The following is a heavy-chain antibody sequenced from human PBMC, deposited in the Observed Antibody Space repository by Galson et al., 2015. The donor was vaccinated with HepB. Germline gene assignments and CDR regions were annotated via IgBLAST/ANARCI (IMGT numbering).Heavy chain of an antibody. CDR3: ARDPNYYMDV. CDR2: MYYSGST. CDR1: GGSISSGGYY. V-gene: IGHV4-31*03. Sequence: LSLTCTVSGGSISSGGYYWSWIRQHPGKGLEWIGYMYYSGSTYYNPSLESRVTISVDTSKNQFSLKLSSVTAADTAVYYCARDPNYYMDVWGKGTTVTASS. J-gene: IGHJ6*03.